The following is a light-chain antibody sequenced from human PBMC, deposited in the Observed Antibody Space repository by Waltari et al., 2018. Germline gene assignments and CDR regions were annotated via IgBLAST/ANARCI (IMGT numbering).Light chain of an antibody. CDR3: QHYVRLPVA. CDR2: GAS. Sequence: EIVLTQSPSTLSLSPGERATLSCRASESVRMALAWYQQKPGQAPRLLIFGASNRAIGIPDRFSGGGSGTDFSLTISRLEPEDFAVYFCQHYVRLPVAFGQGTKVDVK. V-gene: IGKV3-20*01. J-gene: IGKJ1*01. CDR1: ESVRMA.